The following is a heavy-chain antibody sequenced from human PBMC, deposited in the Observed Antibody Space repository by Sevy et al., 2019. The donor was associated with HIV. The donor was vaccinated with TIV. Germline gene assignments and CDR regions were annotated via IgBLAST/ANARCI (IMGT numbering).Heavy chain of an antibody. D-gene: IGHD3-22*01. Sequence: SETLSLTCTVSGGSISSYYWSWIRQPPGKGLEWIGYIYYSGSTNYNPSLKSRVTISVDTSKNQFSLKLSSVTAAGTAVYYCARLFDGNYYDSRGYYFDYWGQGTLVTVSS. CDR1: GGSISSYY. J-gene: IGHJ4*02. CDR2: IYYSGST. CDR3: ARLFDGNYYDSRGYYFDY. V-gene: IGHV4-59*01.